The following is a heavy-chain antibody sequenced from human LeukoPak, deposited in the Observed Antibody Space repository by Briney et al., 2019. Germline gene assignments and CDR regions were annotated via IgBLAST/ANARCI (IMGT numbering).Heavy chain of an antibody. Sequence: SETLSLTCTVSGGSVSSGSYYWSWIRQPPGKGLEWIGYIYYSGGTNYNPSLKSRVTISVDTSKNQFSLKLSSVTAADTAVYYCARGRYYYGSGSYLGGPFFDYWGQGTLVTVSS. V-gene: IGHV4-61*01. CDR1: GGSVSSGSYY. J-gene: IGHJ4*02. D-gene: IGHD3-10*01. CDR2: IYYSGGT. CDR3: ARGRYYYGSGSYLGGPFFDY.